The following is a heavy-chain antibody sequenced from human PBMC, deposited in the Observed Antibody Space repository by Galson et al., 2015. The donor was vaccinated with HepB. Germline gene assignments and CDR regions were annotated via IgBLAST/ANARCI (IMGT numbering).Heavy chain of an antibody. V-gene: IGHV5-51*01. CDR2: IYPGDSDT. CDR3: ASGAYGGNSRYAFDI. CDR1: GYSFTSYW. Sequence: QSGAEAKKPGESLKISCKGSGYSFTSYWIGWVRQMPGKGLEWMGIIYPGDSDTRYSPSYQGQVTISADKSISTAYLQWSSLKASDTAIYYCASGAYGGNSRYAFDIWGQGTMVTVSS. D-gene: IGHD4-23*01. J-gene: IGHJ3*02.